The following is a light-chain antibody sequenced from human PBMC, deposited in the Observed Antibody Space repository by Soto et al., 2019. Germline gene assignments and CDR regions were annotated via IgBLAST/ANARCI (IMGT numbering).Light chain of an antibody. J-gene: IGLJ2*01. Sequence: QAVVTQEPSLTVSPGGPGTLTCGSSTGAVTSGHYPYWFQQKPGQAPRTLIYDTSNKHSWTPARFSGSLLGGKAALTLSGEQPEDEAEYYCLLSYSGARGVFGGGTKLTVL. CDR3: LLSYSGARGV. CDR1: TGAVTSGHY. V-gene: IGLV7-46*01. CDR2: DTS.